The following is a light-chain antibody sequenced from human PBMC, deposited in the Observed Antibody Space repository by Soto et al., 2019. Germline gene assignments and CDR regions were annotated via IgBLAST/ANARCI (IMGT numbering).Light chain of an antibody. J-gene: IGKJ1*01. V-gene: IGKV3D-15*01. Sequence: EIVMTQSPATLSVSPWERATLSCRASQSVSILLAWYQQKPGQAPRLLIYGGSSRATGIPDRFSASGSGTDFTLTISSLQSEDSAVYYCQQYNSWPTWTFGQGTKVDIK. CDR3: QQYNSWPTWT. CDR1: QSVSIL. CDR2: GGS.